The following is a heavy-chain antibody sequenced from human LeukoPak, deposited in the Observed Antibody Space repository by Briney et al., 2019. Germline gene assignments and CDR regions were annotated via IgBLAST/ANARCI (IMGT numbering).Heavy chain of an antibody. V-gene: IGHV1-18*01. Sequence: VASVKVSCKASGYTFTTYGISWVRQAAGQGLEWMGWISPYNGNTNYAQKLQGRVNITRGKSTSTAYMELGSLRADDTAVDYLARYRAGVVAAPDYSGQGTLVTVSS. CDR1: GYTFTTYG. CDR3: ARYRAGVVAAPDY. J-gene: IGHJ4*02. D-gene: IGHD2-15*01. CDR2: ISPYNGNT.